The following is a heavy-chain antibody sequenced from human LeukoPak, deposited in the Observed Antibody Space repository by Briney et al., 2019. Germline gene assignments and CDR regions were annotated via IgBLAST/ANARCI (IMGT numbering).Heavy chain of an antibody. V-gene: IGHV3-23*01. CDR1: GITLSNYG. CDR2: ISDSGGRT. Sequence: GGSLRLSCAVSGITLSNYGMSWVRQAPGKGLEWVAGISDSGGRTNYADSVKGRFTISRDNPKNSLYLQMNSLRAEDTAVYYCARDLMVRGGYYFDYWGQGTLVTVSS. J-gene: IGHJ4*02. D-gene: IGHD3-10*01. CDR3: ARDLMVRGGYYFDY.